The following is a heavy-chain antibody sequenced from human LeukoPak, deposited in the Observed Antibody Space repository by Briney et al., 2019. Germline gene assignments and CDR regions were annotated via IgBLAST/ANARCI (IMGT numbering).Heavy chain of an antibody. CDR1: GYSISSGYY. CDR2: IYHSGST. D-gene: IGHD3-16*01. J-gene: IGHJ4*02. Sequence: SETLSLTCTVSGYSISSGYYWGWIRQPPGKGLEWIGSIYHSGSTYYNPSLKSRVTISVDTSKNQFSLKLSSVTAADTAVYYCARALGVAFRSGYDYWGQGTLVTVSS. V-gene: IGHV4-38-2*02. CDR3: ARALGVAFRSGYDY.